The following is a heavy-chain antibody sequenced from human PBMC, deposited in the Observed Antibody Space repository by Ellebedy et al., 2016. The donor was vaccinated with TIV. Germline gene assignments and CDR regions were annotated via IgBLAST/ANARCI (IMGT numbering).Heavy chain of an antibody. CDR1: GDSISDYY. J-gene: IGHJ4*02. V-gene: IGHV4-59*01. CDR3: ARGARYSYGFFDY. Sequence: SETLSLTXGVSGDSISDYYWSWIRQPPGKGLEFIGYIYKSGISRYNPSLRSRPIISLDTSKSHFSLHLSSVTTADTAMYYCARGARYSYGFFDYWGQGILVTVSS. D-gene: IGHD5-18*01. CDR2: IYKSGIS.